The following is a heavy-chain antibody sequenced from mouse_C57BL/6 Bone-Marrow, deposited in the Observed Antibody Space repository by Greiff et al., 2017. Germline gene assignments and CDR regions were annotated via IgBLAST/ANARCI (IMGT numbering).Heavy chain of an antibody. J-gene: IGHJ2*01. D-gene: IGHD1-1*01. V-gene: IGHV5-6*02. Sequence: EVKLEESGGDLVKPGGSLKLSCAASGFTFSSYGMSWVRQTPDKRLEWVATISSGGSYTYYPDSVTGRFTISRDHAKNTLYLQMSSLKSEDTAMYYCARSPLYYYGSSPYFDYWGQGTTLTVSS. CDR2: ISSGGSYT. CDR3: ARSPLYYYGSSPYFDY. CDR1: GFTFSSYG.